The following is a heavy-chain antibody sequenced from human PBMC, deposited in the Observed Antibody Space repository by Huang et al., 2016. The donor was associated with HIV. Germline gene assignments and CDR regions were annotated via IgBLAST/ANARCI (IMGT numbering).Heavy chain of an antibody. CDR3: VRDPRIQSWLNYFDY. J-gene: IGHJ4*02. CDR2: INSDGSSS. CDR1: GFTFSRYW. D-gene: IGHD3-22*01. V-gene: IGHV3-74*01. Sequence: EVQLVESGGGLVQPGGSLRLSCAASGFTFSRYWMHWVRQAPGTGLVWVSSINSDGSSSGYADSVKGRFTISRDNAKNTLYLQMNSLSAEDTAVYYCVRDPRIQSWLNYFDYWGQGTLVSVSS.